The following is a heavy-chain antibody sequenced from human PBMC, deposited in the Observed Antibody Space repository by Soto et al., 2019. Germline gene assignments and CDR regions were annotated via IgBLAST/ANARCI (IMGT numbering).Heavy chain of an antibody. V-gene: IGHV3-43*01. D-gene: IGHD2-15*01. CDR3: AKDLVRGLGGFEY. CDR2: ISWDGGST. CDR1: GFTFDDYT. Sequence: EVQLVESGGVVVQPGGSLRLSCAASGFTFDDYTMHWVRQAPGKGLEWVSLISWDGGSTYYADSVKGRFTISRDNSKNSLYLQMNSLRTEDTAVYYCAKDLVRGLGGFEYWGQGTLVTVSS. J-gene: IGHJ4*02.